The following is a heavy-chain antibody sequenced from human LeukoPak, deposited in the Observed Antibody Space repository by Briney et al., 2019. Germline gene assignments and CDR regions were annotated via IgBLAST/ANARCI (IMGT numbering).Heavy chain of an antibody. CDR3: VRASRTPYYSDSGLWFYFDN. J-gene: IGHJ4*02. V-gene: IGHV3-74*01. CDR2: INSDGSSI. Sequence: GGSLRLSCTTSGFTLSTYWMHWVRRAPGKGLVWISRINSDGSSISYADSVKGPFTISRDNAENTLYLQMNSLRAEDTAVYYCVRASRTPYYSDSGLWFYFDNWGQGTLVTVSS. CDR1: GFTLSTYW. D-gene: IGHD3-10*01.